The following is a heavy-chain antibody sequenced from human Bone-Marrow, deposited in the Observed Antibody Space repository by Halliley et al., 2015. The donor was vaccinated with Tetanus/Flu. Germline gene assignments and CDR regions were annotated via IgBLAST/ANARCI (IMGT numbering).Heavy chain of an antibody. Sequence: YHSGTTNYNPSLRSRIVMSLDTSENQFSLSLTSVTAADTAVYYCARDPHSITTIGTGYYSGMDVWGPGKTVTVSS. J-gene: IGHJ6*02. D-gene: IGHD1-1*01. CDR3: ARDPHSITTIGTGYYSGMDV. CDR2: YHSGTT. V-gene: IGHV4-31*02.